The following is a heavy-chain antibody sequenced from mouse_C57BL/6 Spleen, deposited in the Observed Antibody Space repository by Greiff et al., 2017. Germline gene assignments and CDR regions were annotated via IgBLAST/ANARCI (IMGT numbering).Heavy chain of an antibody. CDR3: ARGGEPGWFAY. CDR2: IHPNSGST. Sequence: VQLQQPGAELVKPGASVKLSCKASGYTFTSYWMHWVKQRPGQGLEWMGMIHPNSGSTNYNEKFKGKATLTVDKSSSTAYMQLSCLTSEDSAVYYCARGGEPGWFAYWGQGTLVTVSA. J-gene: IGHJ3*01. V-gene: IGHV1-64*01. CDR1: GYTFTSYW.